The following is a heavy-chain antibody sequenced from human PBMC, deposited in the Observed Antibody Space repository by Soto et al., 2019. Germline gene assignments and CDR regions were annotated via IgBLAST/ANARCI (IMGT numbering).Heavy chain of an antibody. CDR2: ISSSSSTI. V-gene: IGHV3-48*02. D-gene: IGHD3-3*01. CDR3: ARDPHDFWSGYEDTSHWFDP. J-gene: IGHJ5*02. CDR1: GFTFSSYS. Sequence: PGGSLRLSCAASGFTFSSYSMNWVRQAPGKGLEWVSYISSSSSTIYYADSVKGRFTISRDNAKNSLYLQMNSLRDEDTAVYYCARDPHDFWSGYEDTSHWFDPWGQGTLVTVS.